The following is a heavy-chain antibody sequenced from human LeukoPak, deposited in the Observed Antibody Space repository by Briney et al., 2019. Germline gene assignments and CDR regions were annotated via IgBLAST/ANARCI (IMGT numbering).Heavy chain of an antibody. J-gene: IGHJ6*02. CDR3: ARERLVVVGDSYYYYGMDV. V-gene: IGHV3-11*04. CDR2: ISSGGGTVT. Sequence: GGSLRLSCAVSGFTFSDYSMDWVRQVPGKGLEWVTIISSGGGTVTYYADSVKGRFTISRDNAKNSLFLQMNSLRAEDTAVYYCARERLVVVGDSYYYYGMDVWGQGTTVTVSS. D-gene: IGHD2-2*01. CDR1: GFTFSDYS.